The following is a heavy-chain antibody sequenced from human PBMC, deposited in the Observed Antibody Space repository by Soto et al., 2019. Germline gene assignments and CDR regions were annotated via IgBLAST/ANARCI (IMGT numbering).Heavy chain of an antibody. Sequence: QVQLVQSGAEVKKPGSSVKVSCKASGGTFSTYGFSWVRQAPGQGLEWMGGIIPLFGTANYAQKFQGRVTITADESTSTAYMQLSSLTSEDTAMYYCARDNDDSGGYFSGWGQGTLVTVSS. D-gene: IGHD3-22*01. V-gene: IGHV1-69*12. CDR1: GGTFSTYG. J-gene: IGHJ4*02. CDR3: ARDNDDSGGYFSG. CDR2: IIPLFGTA.